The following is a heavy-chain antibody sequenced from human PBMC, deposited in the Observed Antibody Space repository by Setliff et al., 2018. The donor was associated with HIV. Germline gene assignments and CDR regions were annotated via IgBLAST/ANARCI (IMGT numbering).Heavy chain of an antibody. CDR1: GYSISSGYY. V-gene: IGHV4-38-2*01. CDR3: ARVARVHPFDP. Sequence: SETLSLTCAVSGYSISSGYYWSWIRQPPGKGLEWIGLIYYTGIPTYNTSLKSRVTMSVDRSKNQFSLRLTSVTAADTAMYYCARVARVHPFDPWGRGTLVTVSS. CDR2: IYYTGIP. J-gene: IGHJ5*02.